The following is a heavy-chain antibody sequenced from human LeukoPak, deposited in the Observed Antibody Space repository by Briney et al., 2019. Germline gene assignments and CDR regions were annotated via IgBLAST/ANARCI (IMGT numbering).Heavy chain of an antibody. D-gene: IGHD3-22*01. V-gene: IGHV3-53*01. CDR2: IYSGGST. J-gene: IGHJ3*02. CDR1: GLTVSSNY. CDR3: ARDLDSSGYDHAFDI. Sequence: PGGSLRLSCAASGLTVSSNYMSWVRQAPGKGLEWVSVIYSGGSTYYADSVKGRFTISRDNSKNTLYLQMNSLRAEDTAVYYCARDLDSSGYDHAFDIWGQGTMVTVSS.